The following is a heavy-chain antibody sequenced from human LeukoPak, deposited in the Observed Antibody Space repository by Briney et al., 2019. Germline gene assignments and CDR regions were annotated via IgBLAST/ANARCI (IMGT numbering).Heavy chain of an antibody. Sequence: GGSLRLSCAASGFTVSSNYMSWVRQAPGKGLEWVSVIYSGGSTYYADSVKGRFTISRDNSKNTLYLQMNSLRAEDTAVYYCANLIVVVPAATDYWGQGTLVTVSS. CDR3: ANLIVVVPAATDY. V-gene: IGHV3-53*01. D-gene: IGHD2-2*01. J-gene: IGHJ4*02. CDR2: IYSGGST. CDR1: GFTVSSNY.